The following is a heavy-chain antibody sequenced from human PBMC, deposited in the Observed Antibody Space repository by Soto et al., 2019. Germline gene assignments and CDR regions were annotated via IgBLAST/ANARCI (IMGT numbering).Heavy chain of an antibody. V-gene: IGHV3-33*01. CDR1: GFTFSSYG. CDR3: ARGSISSYYYYYGMDV. D-gene: IGHD3-3*02. Sequence: ESGGGVVQPGRSLRLSCAASGFTFSSYGMHWVRQAPGKGLEWVAVIWYDGSNKYYADSVKGRFTISRDNSKNTLYLQMNSLRAEDTAVYYCARGSISSYYYYYGMDVWGQGTTVTVSS. CDR2: IWYDGSNK. J-gene: IGHJ6*02.